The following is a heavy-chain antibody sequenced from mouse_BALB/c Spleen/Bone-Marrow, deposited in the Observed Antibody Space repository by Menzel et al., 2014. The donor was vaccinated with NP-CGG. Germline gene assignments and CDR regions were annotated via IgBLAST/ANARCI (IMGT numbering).Heavy chain of an antibody. CDR3: ARRDGGPMDY. D-gene: IGHD2-3*01. V-gene: IGHV5-6*01. CDR1: GFTFSNYG. J-gene: IGHJ4*01. Sequence: VQLKESGGDLVKPGGSLKLSCAASGFTFSNYGMSWVRQTPDKRLEWVATISSGGSYTYYPGSVKGRFTISRDNAKNTLYLQMSSLKSEDTAMYYCARRDGGPMDYWGQGTSVTVSS. CDR2: ISSGGSYT.